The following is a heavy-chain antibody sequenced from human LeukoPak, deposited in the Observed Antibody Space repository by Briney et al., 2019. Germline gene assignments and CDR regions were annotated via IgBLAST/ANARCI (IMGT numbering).Heavy chain of an antibody. Sequence: SGTLSLTCAVSGASISGTDWWSWVRQPPGKGLEWIGEIYHTGSTNYNPSLESRVTISVDKSKSHFSLKVTSVTAADTAIYYCARVVGNTNFDSWGQGALVTVSS. CDR2: IYHTGST. V-gene: IGHV4-4*02. J-gene: IGHJ4*02. D-gene: IGHD2-21*01. CDR1: GASISGTDW. CDR3: ARVVGNTNFDS.